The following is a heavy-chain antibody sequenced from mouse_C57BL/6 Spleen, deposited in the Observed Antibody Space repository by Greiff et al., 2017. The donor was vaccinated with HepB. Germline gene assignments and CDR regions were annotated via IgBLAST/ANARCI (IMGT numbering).Heavy chain of an antibody. CDR2: IDPANGNT. D-gene: IGHD1-1*01. Sequence: EVQLQQSVAELVRPGASVKLSCTASGFNIKNTYMHWVKQRPEQGLEWIGRIDPANGNTKYAPKFQGKATITADTSSNTAYLQLSSLTSEDTAIYYCARPPVFYGSSSYYFDYWGQGTTLTVSS. CDR1: GFNIKNTY. V-gene: IGHV14-3*01. J-gene: IGHJ2*01. CDR3: ARPPVFYGSSSYYFDY.